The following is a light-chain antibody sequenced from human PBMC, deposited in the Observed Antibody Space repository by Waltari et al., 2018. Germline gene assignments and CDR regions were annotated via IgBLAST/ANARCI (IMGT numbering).Light chain of an antibody. CDR1: QSLNKNY. CDR2: ETS. Sequence: EIVLTQSPGTLSLSTGETATLSCRASQSLNKNYLAWYRQRPGPAPGLLIHETSRRTTGIPDRFSGSGSGTDFALTISRLEAEDSAVYYCQQYGSSPYTFGQGTKLEIK. V-gene: IGKV3-20*01. J-gene: IGKJ2*01. CDR3: QQYGSSPYT.